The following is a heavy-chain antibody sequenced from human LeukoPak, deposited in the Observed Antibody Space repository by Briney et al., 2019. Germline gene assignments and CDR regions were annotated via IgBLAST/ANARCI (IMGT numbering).Heavy chain of an antibody. V-gene: IGHV3-30*02. J-gene: IGHJ4*02. CDR2: IRYDGSNK. CDR1: GFTFSSYG. D-gene: IGHD2-2*01. Sequence: GGSLRLSCAASGFTFSSYGMHWVRQAPGKGLVGVAFIRYDGSNKYYADSVKGRFTISRDNSKNTLYLKMNSLRAEDTAVYYCAKDSRGYCSSTSCYWGSGYFDYWGQGTLVTVSS. CDR3: AKDSRGYCSSTSCYWGSGYFDY.